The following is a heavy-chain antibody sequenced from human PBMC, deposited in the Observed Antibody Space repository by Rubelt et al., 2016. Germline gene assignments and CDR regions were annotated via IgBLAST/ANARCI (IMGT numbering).Heavy chain of an antibody. Sequence: QLQLQESGPGLVKPSETLSLTCTVSGGSISSYYWSWIRQPPGKGLEWIGYIYYSGRTKYNPSLKSRVTISIETSNNRFSLRLRSVTAADTARYYCVKMIVGATGDWGQGTLVTVST. CDR2: IYYSGRT. J-gene: IGHJ4*02. CDR3: VKMIVGATGD. D-gene: IGHD1-26*01. V-gene: IGHV4-59*12. CDR1: GGSISSYY.